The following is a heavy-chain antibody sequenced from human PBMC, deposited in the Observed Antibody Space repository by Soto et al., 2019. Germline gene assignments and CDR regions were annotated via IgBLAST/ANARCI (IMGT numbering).Heavy chain of an antibody. CDR3: AKDGFSGNSTNWFDP. D-gene: IGHD3-10*01. CDR2: ISWNSGSV. V-gene: IGHV3-9*01. CDR1: GFTFDDYA. Sequence: WALRLSCAASGFTFDDYAMHWVRQAPGKGLEWVSGISWNSGSVGYADSVKGRFTISRDNTRNSLYLQMNSLRPEDTAFYYCAKDGFSGNSTNWFDPWGQGTLVTVSS. J-gene: IGHJ5*02.